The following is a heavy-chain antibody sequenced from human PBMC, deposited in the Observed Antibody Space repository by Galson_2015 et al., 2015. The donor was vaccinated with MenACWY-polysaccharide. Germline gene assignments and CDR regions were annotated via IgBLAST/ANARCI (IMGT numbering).Heavy chain of an antibody. D-gene: IGHD3-10*01. V-gene: IGHV3-7*01. Sequence: SLRLSCAAYGFTFSSHWMTWVRQAPGKGLEWVATIKQDGSEKYYVDSVKGRFTISRDNAKNSLSLQINSLRAEDTAVYYCARAGEGWFDSWGQGTLVTVSS. CDR3: ARAGEGWFDS. CDR1: GFTFSSHW. J-gene: IGHJ5*01. CDR2: IKQDGSEK.